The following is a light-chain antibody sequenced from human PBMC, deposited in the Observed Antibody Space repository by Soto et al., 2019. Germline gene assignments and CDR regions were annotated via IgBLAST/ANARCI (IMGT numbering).Light chain of an antibody. Sequence: QSVLTQPPSVSGAPGQRATISCTGSSSNIGAHYDVHWYQQLPGTAPKLLIYGNSNRPSGVPDRFSGSKSGTSASLAITGLQAEDEADYYCQSYDNSLSVDVFGTGTKLTVL. V-gene: IGLV1-40*01. J-gene: IGLJ1*01. CDR1: SSNIGAHYD. CDR3: QSYDNSLSVDV. CDR2: GNS.